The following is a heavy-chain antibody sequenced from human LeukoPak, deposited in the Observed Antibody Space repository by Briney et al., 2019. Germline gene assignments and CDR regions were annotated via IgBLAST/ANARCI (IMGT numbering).Heavy chain of an antibody. CDR1: GGSIGIYY. CDR2: MYYGGKS. D-gene: IGHD1-1*01. CDR3: ATWTSGDSFDV. Sequence: KPSETLSLTCTVSGGSIGIYYWSWVRQAPGKGLEWIGFMYYGGKSNANSSLKSRVTISVDTSTNQLSLRLDSVIASDTAVYYCATWTSGDSFDVWGPGRMVTVSS. J-gene: IGHJ3*01. V-gene: IGHV4-59*08.